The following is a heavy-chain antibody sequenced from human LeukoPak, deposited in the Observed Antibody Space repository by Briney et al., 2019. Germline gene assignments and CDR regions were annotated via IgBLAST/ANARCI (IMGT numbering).Heavy chain of an antibody. CDR3: ARDNDMGFEY. J-gene: IGHJ4*02. V-gene: IGHV4-34*01. Sequence: SETLSLTCAVYGGSFSGYYWSWIRQPPGKGLEWIGEINHGGSTNYNPSLKSRITMSVDTSKNQFSLKLSSVTAADTAVYYCARDNDMGFEYWGQGTLVTVSS. D-gene: IGHD3-9*01. CDR2: INHGGST. CDR1: GGSFSGYY.